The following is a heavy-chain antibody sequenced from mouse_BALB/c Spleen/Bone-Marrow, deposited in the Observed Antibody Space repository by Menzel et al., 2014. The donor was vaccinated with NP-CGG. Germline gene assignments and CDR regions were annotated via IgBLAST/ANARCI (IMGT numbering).Heavy chain of an antibody. V-gene: IGHV1S81*02. CDR3: TTLGRFAY. J-gene: IGHJ3*01. CDR2: INPSNGGT. CDR1: GYTFTNYY. D-gene: IGHD4-1*01. Sequence: QVQLQQSGAELVKPGVSVKLSCKASGYTFTNYYMYWVKQRPGQDLEWIGEINPSNGGTNFNEKFKSKATLTVGKSSSTAYMQLSSLTSEDSAVYYCTTLGRFAYWGQGTLVTVSA.